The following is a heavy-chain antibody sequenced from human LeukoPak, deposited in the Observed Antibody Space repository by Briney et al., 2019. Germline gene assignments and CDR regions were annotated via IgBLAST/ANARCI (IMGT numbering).Heavy chain of an antibody. Sequence: SETLSLTCTVSGGSISSSSYYWGWIRQPPGKGLEWIGYIYYSGSTYYNPSLKSRVTISVDTSKNQFSLKLSSVTAADTAVYYCARAPHYDSSTKFFDYWGQGTLVTVSS. CDR2: IYYSGST. D-gene: IGHD6-13*01. J-gene: IGHJ4*02. CDR3: ARAPHYDSSTKFFDY. CDR1: GGSISSSSYY. V-gene: IGHV4-31*03.